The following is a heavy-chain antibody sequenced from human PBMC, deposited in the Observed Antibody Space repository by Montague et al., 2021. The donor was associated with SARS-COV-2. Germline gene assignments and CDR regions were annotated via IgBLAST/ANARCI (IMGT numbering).Heavy chain of an antibody. CDR1: GGSISGYY. Sequence: SETLSLTCTVSGGSISGYYWNWIRQPPGKGLEWIAYIYETGSTNYNPSLQGRVTITVDTSKNQVSLKVRSVTAADTAIYYCARGQGHYMVLTGYFAPDHWGQGTLVTVSS. CDR3: ARGQGHYMVLTGYFAPDH. V-gene: IGHV4-59*12. D-gene: IGHD3-9*01. CDR2: IYETGST. J-gene: IGHJ4*02.